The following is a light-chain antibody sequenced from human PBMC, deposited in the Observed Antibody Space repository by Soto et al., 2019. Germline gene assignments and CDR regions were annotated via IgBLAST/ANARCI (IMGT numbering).Light chain of an antibody. J-gene: IGLJ3*02. CDR3: QSYDATNPV. CDR2: EDN. Sequence: NFMLTQPHSVSESPGKTVIISCTRSSGSIASNYVQWYQQRPGSSPTTVIYEDNQRPSGVPDRFSGSIDSSSNSASLTISGLETDDEADYYCQSYDATNPVFGGGTKLTVL. V-gene: IGLV6-57*01. CDR1: SGSIASNY.